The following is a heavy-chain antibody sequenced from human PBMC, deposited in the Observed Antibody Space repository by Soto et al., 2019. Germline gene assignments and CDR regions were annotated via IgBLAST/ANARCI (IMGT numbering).Heavy chain of an antibody. CDR2: ISSRNNDM. Sequence: EVQLVESGGGLVKPGGSLRLSCAASGFTFSSYRMNWVRQAPGKGLEWVSTISSRNNDMYYVNSVKGRFTVSRDNARNSEYLQVNGLRADDSAVDYCARDVNGGVCGAWGQGTLVTVSS. D-gene: IGHD3-16*01. V-gene: IGHV3-21*01. CDR1: GFTFSSYR. J-gene: IGHJ5*02. CDR3: ARDVNGGVCGA.